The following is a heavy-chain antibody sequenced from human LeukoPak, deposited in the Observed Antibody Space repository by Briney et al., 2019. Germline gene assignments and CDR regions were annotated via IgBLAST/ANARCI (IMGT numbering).Heavy chain of an antibody. CDR2: IYYSGST. V-gene: IGHV4-31*03. J-gene: IGHJ6*02. D-gene: IGHD5-18*01. CDR3: ARVPGEYTAMVTDQYYYYGMDV. Sequence: LSETLSLTCTVSGGSISSGGYYWSWIRQHPGKGLEWIGYIYYSGSTYYNPSLKSRVTISVDTSKNQFSLKLSSVTAADTAVYYCARVPGEYTAMVTDQYYYYGMDVWGQGTTVTVSS. CDR1: GGSISSGGYY.